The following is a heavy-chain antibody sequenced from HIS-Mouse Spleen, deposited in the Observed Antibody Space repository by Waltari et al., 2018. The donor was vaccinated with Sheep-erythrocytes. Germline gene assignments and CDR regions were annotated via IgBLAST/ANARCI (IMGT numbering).Heavy chain of an antibody. V-gene: IGHV4-34*01. CDR2: INHSRST. J-gene: IGHJ5*02. Sequence: QVQLQQWGAGLLKPSETLSLTCAVYGGSFSGYYWSWIRQPPGKGLEWIGEINHSRSTNYNPSLKSRVTISVDTSKNQFSLKLSSVTAADTAVYYCARSITMIVVVIKTNWFDPWGQGTLVTVSS. D-gene: IGHD3-22*01. CDR1: GGSFSGYY. CDR3: ARSITMIVVVIKTNWFDP.